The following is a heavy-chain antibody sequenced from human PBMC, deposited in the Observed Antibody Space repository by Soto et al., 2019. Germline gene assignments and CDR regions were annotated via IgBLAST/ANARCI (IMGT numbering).Heavy chain of an antibody. D-gene: IGHD5-18*01. J-gene: IGHJ5*02. Sequence: EVQLLESGGGWVQPGGSLRLSCAVSGFGFRSYARAWVRQAPGKGLEWVSSIGGSGNIIYYAESVKGRFTISRDNSKDTLFLQMTDLRVEDTAKYFCVKAPPTATVNWFDPWGNGTLVSVSS. V-gene: IGHV3-23*01. CDR2: IGGSGNII. CDR1: GFGFRSYA. CDR3: VKAPPTATVNWFDP.